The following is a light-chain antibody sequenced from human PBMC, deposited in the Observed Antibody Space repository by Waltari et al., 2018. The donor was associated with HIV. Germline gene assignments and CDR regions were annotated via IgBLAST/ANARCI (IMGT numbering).Light chain of an antibody. V-gene: IGLV3-25*03. CDR1: AIPTQY. Sequence: SSELTQPPSVSVSPGQTVRITCSGDAIPTQYTSCYQQKPGQPPVLVMYKDTQRSSGPPERFSCASSGTTVTLTITAVRAEDEAYYYCQSGDNKLTSVFFGGGTRLTVL. J-gene: IGLJ2*01. CDR2: KDT. CDR3: QSGDNKLTSVF.